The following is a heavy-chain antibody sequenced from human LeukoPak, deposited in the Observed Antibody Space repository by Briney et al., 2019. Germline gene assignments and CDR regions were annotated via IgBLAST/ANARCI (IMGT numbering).Heavy chain of an antibody. Sequence: SETLSLTCTVSGVSISSISYYWGWVRQSPGKGLEWIGTIYYTGTTYYNPSLRSRVTISLNTSKNQFSLKLNSATAADTAVYYCARGMRYSSAYYFDYWGQGTLVTVSS. CDR3: ARGMRYSSAYYFDY. J-gene: IGHJ4*02. CDR1: GVSISSISYY. CDR2: IYYTGTT. V-gene: IGHV4-39*01. D-gene: IGHD6-25*01.